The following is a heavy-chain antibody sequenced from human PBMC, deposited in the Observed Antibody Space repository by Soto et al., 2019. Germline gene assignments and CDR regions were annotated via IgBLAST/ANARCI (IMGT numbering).Heavy chain of an antibody. J-gene: IGHJ4*02. D-gene: IGHD4-4*01. CDR3: AKDRHPYSIALFDY. CDR1: GFTFSSYG. Sequence: PGGSLRLSCAASGFTFSSYGMHWVRQAPGKGLEWVAVISYDGSNKYYADSVKGRFTISRDNSKNTLYLQMNSLRAEDTAVYYCAKDRHPYSIALFDYWGQGTLVTVSS. CDR2: ISYDGSNK. V-gene: IGHV3-30*18.